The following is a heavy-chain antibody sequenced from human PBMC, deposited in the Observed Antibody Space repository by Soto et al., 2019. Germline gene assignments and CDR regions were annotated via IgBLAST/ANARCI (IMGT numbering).Heavy chain of an antibody. Sequence: GGSLRLSCAASGFTFSSYEMNWVRQAPGKGLEWVSYISSSGSTIYYADSVKGRFTISRDNAKNSLYLQMNSLRAEDTAVYYCARALDSSGYYYAFDIWGQGTMVTVSS. CDR1: GFTFSSYE. CDR3: ARALDSSGYYYAFDI. CDR2: ISSSGSTI. D-gene: IGHD3-22*01. V-gene: IGHV3-48*03. J-gene: IGHJ3*02.